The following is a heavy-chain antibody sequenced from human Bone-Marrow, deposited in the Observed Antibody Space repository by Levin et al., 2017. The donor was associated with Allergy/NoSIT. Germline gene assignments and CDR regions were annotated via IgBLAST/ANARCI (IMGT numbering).Heavy chain of an antibody. Sequence: SCAASAFCFSTFAMHWVRRTPGKRLEWVAVISYDGNNKFYGDSVKGRFTISRDNSNNMLYLEMTSLRTEDTAVYYCARDLVTMERGTVIEGGMDVWGRGTTVTVSS. V-gene: IGHV3-30*03. J-gene: IGHJ6*02. D-gene: IGHD3-10*01. CDR2: ISYDGNNK. CDR3: ARDLVTMERGTVIEGGMDV. CDR1: AFCFSTFA.